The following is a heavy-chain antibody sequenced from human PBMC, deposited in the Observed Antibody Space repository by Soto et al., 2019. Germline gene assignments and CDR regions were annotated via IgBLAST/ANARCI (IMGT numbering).Heavy chain of an antibody. V-gene: IGHV4-39*07. CDR1: GGSISSSSYY. J-gene: IGHJ4*02. CDR3: ARVPNHSSSWRPVDY. CDR2: IYYSGST. Sequence: SETLSLTCTVSGGSISSSSYYWGWIRQPPGKGLEWIGSIYYSGSTYYNPSLKSRVTISVDTSKNQFSLKLSSVTAADTAVYYCARVPNHSSSWRPVDYWGQGTLVTVSS. D-gene: IGHD6-13*01.